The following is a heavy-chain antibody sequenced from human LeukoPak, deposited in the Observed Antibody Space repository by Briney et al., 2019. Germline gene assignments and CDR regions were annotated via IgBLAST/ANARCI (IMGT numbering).Heavy chain of an antibody. CDR2: INHSGST. D-gene: IGHD3-16*01. CDR1: GGSFSGYY. V-gene: IGHV4-34*01. CDR3: VRSITRIGYFDY. J-gene: IGHJ4*02. Sequence: SETLSLTCAVYGGSFSGYYWSWIRQPPGKGLEWIGEINHSGSTNYNPSLKSRVTISVDTSKNQFSLKLSSVTAADTAVYYCVRSITRIGYFDYWGQGTLVTVSS.